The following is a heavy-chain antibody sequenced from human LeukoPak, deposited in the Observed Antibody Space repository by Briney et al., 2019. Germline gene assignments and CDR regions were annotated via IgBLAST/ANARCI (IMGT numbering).Heavy chain of an antibody. J-gene: IGHJ4*02. V-gene: IGHV4-34*01. CDR1: GGSFSGYY. CDR3: ARLGWLAHYAVDY. Sequence: PSETLSLTCAVYGGSFSGYYWSWIRQPPGKGLEWIGEINHSGSTNYNPSLKSRVTISVDTSKNQFSLKLSSVTAADTAVYYCARLGWLAHYAVDYWGQGTLVTVSS. D-gene: IGHD5-24*01. CDR2: INHSGST.